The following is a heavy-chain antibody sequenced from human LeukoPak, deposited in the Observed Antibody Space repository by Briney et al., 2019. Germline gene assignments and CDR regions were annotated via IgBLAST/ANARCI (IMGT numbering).Heavy chain of an antibody. Sequence: SQTLSLTCTVSGGSISSGGYYWSWIRQHPGKGLEWIGEINHSGSTNYNPSLKSRVTISVDTSKNQFSLKLSSVTAADTAVYYCARRNYDFWSGYYDPYYFDYWGQGTLVTVSS. V-gene: IGHV4-31*03. CDR1: GGSISSGGYY. J-gene: IGHJ4*02. CDR3: ARRNYDFWSGYYDPYYFDY. CDR2: INHSGST. D-gene: IGHD3-3*01.